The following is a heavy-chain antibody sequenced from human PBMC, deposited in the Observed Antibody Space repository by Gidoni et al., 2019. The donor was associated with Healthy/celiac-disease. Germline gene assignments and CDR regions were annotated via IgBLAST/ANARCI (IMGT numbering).Heavy chain of an antibody. J-gene: IGHJ4*02. CDR3: ARDSGYVDF. Sequence: TFSSYGMHWVRQAPGKGLEWVAVIWYDGSNKYYADSVKGRFTISRDNSKNTLYLQMNSLRAEDTAVYYCARDSGYVDFWGQGTLVTVSS. V-gene: IGHV3-33*01. CDR2: IWYDGSNK. CDR1: TFSSYG. D-gene: IGHD1-26*01.